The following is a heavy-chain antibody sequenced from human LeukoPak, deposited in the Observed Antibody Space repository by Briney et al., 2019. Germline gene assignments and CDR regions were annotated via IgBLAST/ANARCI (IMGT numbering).Heavy chain of an antibody. CDR1: GFTFSSDS. Sequence: GGSLRLSCAASGFTFSSDSMNWVRQGPGKGLEWVSYISSSSSTIYYADSVKGRFTISRDNAKNSLYLQMNSLRAEDTAVYYCARDQKTTVVRSDYWGQGTLVTVSS. D-gene: IGHD4-23*01. V-gene: IGHV3-48*01. CDR3: ARDQKTTVVRSDY. CDR2: ISSSSSTI. J-gene: IGHJ4*02.